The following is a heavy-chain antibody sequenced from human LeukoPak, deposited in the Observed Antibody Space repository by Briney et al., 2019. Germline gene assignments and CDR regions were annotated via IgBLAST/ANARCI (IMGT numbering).Heavy chain of an antibody. Sequence: PSETLSLTCTVSGGSISSYYWSWIRQPPGKGLEWIGYIYYSGSTNYNPSLKSRVTISVDTSKNQYSLKLSSVTAADTAVYYWARQRRSSGYNDYWGQGTLVTVSS. D-gene: IGHD3-22*01. V-gene: IGHV4-59*08. CDR2: IYYSGST. CDR1: GGSISSYY. CDR3: ARQRRSSGYNDY. J-gene: IGHJ4*02.